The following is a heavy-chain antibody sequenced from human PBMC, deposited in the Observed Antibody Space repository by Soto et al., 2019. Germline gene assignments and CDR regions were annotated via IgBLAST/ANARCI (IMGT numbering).Heavy chain of an antibody. CDR3: ARDRPGVDHYYYGMDV. J-gene: IGHJ6*02. Sequence: GASVKVSCKASGYTFTSYYMHWVRQAPGQGLEWMGIINPSGGSTSYAQKFQGRVTMTRDTSTSTVYMELSSLRSEDTAVYYCARDRPGVDHYYYGMDVWGQGTTVTVSS. D-gene: IGHD3-3*01. CDR2: INPSGGST. V-gene: IGHV1-46*01. CDR1: GYTFTSYY.